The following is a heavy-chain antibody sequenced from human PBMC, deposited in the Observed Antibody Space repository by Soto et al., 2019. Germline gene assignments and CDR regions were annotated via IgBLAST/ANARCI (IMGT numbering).Heavy chain of an antibody. Sequence: PWRLMRLSCAASGFTFSSYGMHWVRQATSKGLEWVAVISYDGSNKYYADSVKGRFTISRDNSKNTLYLQMNSLRAEDTAVYYCAKVYGGYYYYYGMDVWGQGTTVTVS. V-gene: IGHV3-30*18. J-gene: IGHJ6*02. D-gene: IGHD3-10*01. CDR2: ISYDGSNK. CDR1: GFTFSSYG. CDR3: AKVYGGYYYYYGMDV.